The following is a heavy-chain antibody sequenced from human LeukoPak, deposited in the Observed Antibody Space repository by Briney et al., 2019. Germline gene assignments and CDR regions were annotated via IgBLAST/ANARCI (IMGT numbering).Heavy chain of an antibody. CDR2: IGIDSGNT. J-gene: IGHJ4*02. V-gene: IGHV3-48*01. Sequence: LGGSLRLSCAASGFTFSDYSMNWVRQAPGEGLEWISYIGIDSGNTNYADSVKGRCTISGAKAKNSLYLQMNSLRVEDTAVYYCARDYKSAFDNWGQRTLGTVSS. CDR3: ARDYKSAFDN. D-gene: IGHD1-1*01. CDR1: GFTFSDYS.